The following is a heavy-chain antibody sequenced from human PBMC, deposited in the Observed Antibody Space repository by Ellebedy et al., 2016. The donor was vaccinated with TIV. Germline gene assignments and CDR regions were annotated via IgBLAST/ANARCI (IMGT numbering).Heavy chain of an antibody. D-gene: IGHD6-19*01. Sequence: SETLSLTXTVHGGSFLDYYWSWIRQSPGKGLQWIGEIDPSGNTNYTTSLKSRLTISVDTSKNQFSLKLTSVTAADTAVYYCSRGTVALQPLRIFDSWGQGTQVTVSS. V-gene: IGHV4-34*01. CDR3: SRGTVALQPLRIFDS. CDR1: GGSFLDYY. J-gene: IGHJ4*02. CDR2: IDPSGNT.